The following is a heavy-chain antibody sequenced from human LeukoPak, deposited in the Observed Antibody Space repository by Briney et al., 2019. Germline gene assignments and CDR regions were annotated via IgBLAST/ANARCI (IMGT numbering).Heavy chain of an antibody. CDR3: ARGRPAATPMDY. CDR2: IKHDGST. Sequence: PSETLSLTCAVYGGSFSGDFWSWIRQSPGKGLEWIGEIKHDGSTTYNPSLESRVTISVDTSKNQFSLKLSSVTAADTAVYYCARGRPAATPMDYWGQGMLVTVSS. V-gene: IGHV4-34*01. J-gene: IGHJ4*02. CDR1: GGSFSGDF. D-gene: IGHD2-2*01.